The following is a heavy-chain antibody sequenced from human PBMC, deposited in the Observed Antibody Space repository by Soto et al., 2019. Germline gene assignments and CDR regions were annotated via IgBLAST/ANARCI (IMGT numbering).Heavy chain of an antibody. Sequence: QVQLVQSGAEVKKPGSSVKVSCKPSGGTFNSYTISWVRQAPGQGLEWMGGIIPILDRTNYAQKFQGRVTITADKSTSTAYMELSSLRSDDTAVYYCGREAGNSPLDYWGQGTLVTVSS. CDR2: IIPILDRT. D-gene: IGHD4-4*01. CDR1: GGTFNSYT. V-gene: IGHV1-69*08. J-gene: IGHJ4*02. CDR3: GREAGNSPLDY.